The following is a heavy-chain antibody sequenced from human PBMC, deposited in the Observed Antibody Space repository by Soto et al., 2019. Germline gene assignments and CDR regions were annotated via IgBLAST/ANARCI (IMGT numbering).Heavy chain of an antibody. J-gene: IGHJ4*02. V-gene: IGHV1-69*01. D-gene: IGHD2-15*01. CDR3: ARATRYCSGGSCYDFDS. Sequence: QVQLVQSGAEVKKPGSSVKVSCKASGGTFSSYAISWVRQAPGQGLEWMGGIIPIFGTANYAQKFQGIVTITADESKSTAYMELSSLRSEDTALYYCARATRYCSGGSCYDFDSWGQGTLVTVSS. CDR1: GGTFSSYA. CDR2: IIPIFGTA.